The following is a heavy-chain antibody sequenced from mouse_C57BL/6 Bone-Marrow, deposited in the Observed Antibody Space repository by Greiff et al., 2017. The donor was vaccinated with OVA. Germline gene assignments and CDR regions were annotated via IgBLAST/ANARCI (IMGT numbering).Heavy chain of an antibody. CDR2: IDPANGNT. V-gene: IGHV14-3*01. Sequence: EVQLQQSVAELVRPGASVKLSCTASGFNIKNTYMHWVKQRPEQGLEWIGRIDPANGNTKYAPKFQGKATITADTSSTTAYLQLSSLTSDDTAIYYCARTLATRVWYFDYWGKGTTLTVSS. D-gene: IGHD3-1*01. CDR1: GFNIKNTY. J-gene: IGHJ2*01. CDR3: ARTLATRVWYFDY.